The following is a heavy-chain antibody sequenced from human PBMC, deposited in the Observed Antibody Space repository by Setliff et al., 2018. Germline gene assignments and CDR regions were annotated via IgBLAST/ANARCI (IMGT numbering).Heavy chain of an antibody. CDR2: IYHSGST. J-gene: IGHJ4*02. Sequence: SETLSLTCAVSGGSISSSNWWSWVRQPPGKGLEWIGEIYHSGSTNYNPSLKSRVTISVDKSKNQFSLKLSSVTAAGTAVYYCARGYSGYDYLKPFDYWGQGTLVTVSS. CDR3: ARGYSGYDYLKPFDY. V-gene: IGHV4-4*02. CDR1: GGSISSSNW. D-gene: IGHD5-12*01.